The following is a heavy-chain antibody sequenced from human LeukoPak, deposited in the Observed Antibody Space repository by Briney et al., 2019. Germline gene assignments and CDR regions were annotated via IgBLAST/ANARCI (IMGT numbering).Heavy chain of an antibody. CDR3: ARGNTYYYDSSGKR. V-gene: IGHV3-21*01. J-gene: IGHJ4*02. D-gene: IGHD3-22*01. CDR2: ISSSSSYI. Sequence: GGSLRLSCAASGFTFSSYSMNWVRQAPGKGLEWVSSISSSSSYIYYADSVKGRFTISRDNAKNSLYLQMNRLRAEDRAVYYCARGNTYYYDSSGKRWGQGTLVPVSS. CDR1: GFTFSSYS.